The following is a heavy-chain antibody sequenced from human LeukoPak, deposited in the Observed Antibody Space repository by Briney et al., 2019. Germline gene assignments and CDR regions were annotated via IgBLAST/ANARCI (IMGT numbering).Heavy chain of an antibody. CDR2: IWYDGSNK. Sequence: GGSLRLSCAASGFTFSSYGMHWVRQAPGKGLEWVAVIWYDGSNKYYADSVKGRFTISRDNSKNTLYLQMNSLRAEDTAVYYCARDRDGSSYYFDYWGQGTLVTVSS. CDR1: GFTFSSYG. J-gene: IGHJ4*02. CDR3: ARDRDGSSYYFDY. D-gene: IGHD1-26*01. V-gene: IGHV3-33*08.